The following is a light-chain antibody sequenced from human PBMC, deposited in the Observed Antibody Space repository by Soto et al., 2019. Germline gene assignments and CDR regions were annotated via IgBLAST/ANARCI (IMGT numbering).Light chain of an antibody. V-gene: IGLV2-14*03. CDR2: DVT. CDR1: SSDVGGFNY. J-gene: IGLJ1*01. Sequence: QSALTQPASVSGSPGQSIAISCTGTSSDVGGFNYVSWYQQHPGKAPKLLIYDVTSRPSGVSDRFSGSKSANTASLTISGLQAEDEADYYCASYTTSSTYVFGTGTKATVL. CDR3: ASYTTSSTYV.